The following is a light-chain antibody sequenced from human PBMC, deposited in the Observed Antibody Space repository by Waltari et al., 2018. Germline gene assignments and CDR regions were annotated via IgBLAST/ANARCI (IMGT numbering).Light chain of an antibody. V-gene: IGLV2-14*01. CDR2: DVS. CDR3: SSYTDINIALI. Sequence: QSALTPPASMSGSPGQSITISCTATSSDIGGYDFISWYQQHPGKSPRLIIFDVSLRPSGVSGRFSGSKSGNTASLSISGLQADDEADYFCSSYTDINIALIFGGGTKVTVL. CDR1: SSDIGGYDF. J-gene: IGLJ2*01.